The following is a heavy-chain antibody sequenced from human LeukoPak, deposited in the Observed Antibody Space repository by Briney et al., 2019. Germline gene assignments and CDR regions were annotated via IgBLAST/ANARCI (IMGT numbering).Heavy chain of an antibody. CDR1: GYTFTSYG. D-gene: IGHD4-17*01. V-gene: IGHV1-18*01. Sequence: ASVKVSCKASGYTFTSYGISWVRQAPGQGLEWMGWISAYNGNTDYAQKLQGRVTMTTDTSTSTAYMELRSLRSDDTAVYYCAREHDYGGNSDYWGQGTLVTVSS. CDR3: AREHDYGGNSDY. J-gene: IGHJ4*02. CDR2: ISAYNGNT.